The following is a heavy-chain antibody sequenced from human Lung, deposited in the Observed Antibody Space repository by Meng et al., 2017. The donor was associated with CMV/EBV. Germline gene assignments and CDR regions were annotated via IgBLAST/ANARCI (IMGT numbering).Heavy chain of an antibody. V-gene: IGHV4-38-2*02. J-gene: IGHJ4*02. CDR1: GYSISSGYY. Sequence: SETLSLTCTVSGYSISSGYYWGWIRQPPGKGLEWIGSIYHSGSTYYNPSLKSRVTISVDTSKNQLSLRLSSVTAADTAVYYCARGIYGSVAYWGQGTLVTVPS. CDR3: ARGIYGSVAY. D-gene: IGHD3-10*01. CDR2: IYHSGST.